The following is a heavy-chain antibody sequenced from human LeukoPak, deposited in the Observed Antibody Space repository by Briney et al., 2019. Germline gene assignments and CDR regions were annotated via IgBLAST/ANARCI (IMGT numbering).Heavy chain of an antibody. CDR1: GYTFTDDY. D-gene: IGHD5-12*01. J-gene: IGHJ6*03. V-gene: IGHV1-2*02. Sequence: GASLKVSCKASGYTFTDDYIHWVRQAPGQGLEWMGWINVNSGGTNYAQKFYARVTMTRDTSISTAYMELSRLRSDDTAVYYCAKDRYGDYEAPFHCYMDAWGRGTTVTVSS. CDR2: INVNSGGT. CDR3: AKDRYGDYEAPFHCYMDA.